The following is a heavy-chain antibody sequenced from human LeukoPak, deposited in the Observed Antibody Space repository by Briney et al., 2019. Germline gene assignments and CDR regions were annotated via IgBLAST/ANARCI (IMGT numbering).Heavy chain of an antibody. CDR1: GFTFSSYA. CDR3: AKAQLYSGSYPPFDY. J-gene: IGHJ4*02. Sequence: GGSLRLSCAASGFTFSSYAMNWVRQAPGKGLEWVSAISGSGGSTYYADSVKGRFTISRDNSKNTLYLQMNSLRAEDTAVYYCAKAQLYSGSYPPFDYWGQGTLVTVSS. V-gene: IGHV3-23*01. CDR2: ISGSGGST. D-gene: IGHD1-26*01.